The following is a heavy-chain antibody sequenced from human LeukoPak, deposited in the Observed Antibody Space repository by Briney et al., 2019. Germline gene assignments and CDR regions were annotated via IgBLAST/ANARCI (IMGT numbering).Heavy chain of an antibody. D-gene: IGHD2-15*01. CDR3: ASYDCSGGSCSDFDY. Sequence: PGGSLRLSCAASGFTFSAYWMNWVRQAPGKGLEWVSSISSSSSYIYYADSVKGRFTISRDNAKNSLYLQMNSLRAEDTAVYYCASYDCSGGSCSDFDYWGQGTLVTVSS. V-gene: IGHV3-21*01. CDR1: GFTFSAYW. J-gene: IGHJ4*02. CDR2: ISSSSSYI.